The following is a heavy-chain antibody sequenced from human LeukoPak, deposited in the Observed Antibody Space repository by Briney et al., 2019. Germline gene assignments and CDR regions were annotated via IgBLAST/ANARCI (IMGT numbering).Heavy chain of an antibody. CDR1: GFAFSSYA. Sequence: GGSLRLSCAASGFAFSSYAMSWVRQAPGKGLEWVSAISGSGGSTYYADSVKGRFTISRDNSKNTLYLQMNSLRAEDTAVYYCAKDRLRWYQPDFDYWGQGTLVTVSS. CDR3: AKDRLRWYQPDFDY. J-gene: IGHJ4*02. V-gene: IGHV3-23*01. D-gene: IGHD4-23*01. CDR2: ISGSGGST.